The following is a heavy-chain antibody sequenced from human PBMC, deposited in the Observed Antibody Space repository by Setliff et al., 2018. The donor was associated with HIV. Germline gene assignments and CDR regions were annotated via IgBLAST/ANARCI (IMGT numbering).Heavy chain of an antibody. D-gene: IGHD1-26*01. V-gene: IGHV3-49*04. CDR1: GFTFGDYA. J-gene: IGHJ6*03. CDR3: TRDGFRWDLEFLRMDV. Sequence: TGGSLRLSCTASGFTFGDYAMSWVRQAPGKGLEWVGFSRSKAYGGTTEYAASVRGRFAISRDESKSIAYLQMNSLKTEDTAVYYCTRDGFRWDLEFLRMDVWGKGTTVTVSS. CDR2: SRSKAYGGTT.